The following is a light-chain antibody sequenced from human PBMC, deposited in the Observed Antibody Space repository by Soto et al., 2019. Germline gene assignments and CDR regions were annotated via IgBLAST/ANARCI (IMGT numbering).Light chain of an antibody. CDR1: SGSVSTSYY. V-gene: IGLV8-61*01. Sequence: QAVVTQEPSFSVSPGGTVTLTCALSSGSVSTSYYPSWYQQTPGQAPRTLIYSTSTRSSGVPDRFSGSVLGNKAALTITGAQADDDSDYYCVLYMGSGISVFGGGTKLTVL. J-gene: IGLJ2*01. CDR3: VLYMGSGISV. CDR2: STS.